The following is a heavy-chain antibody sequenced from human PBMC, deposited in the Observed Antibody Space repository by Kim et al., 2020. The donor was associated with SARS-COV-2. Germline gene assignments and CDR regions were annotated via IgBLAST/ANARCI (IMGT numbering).Heavy chain of an antibody. CDR3: ARVLGDIVVVPAAISWVMDV. CDR2: INHSGST. Sequence: SETLSLTCAVYGGSFSGYYWSWIRQPPGKGLEWIGEINHSGSTNYNPSLKSRVTISVDTSKNQFSLKLSSVTAADTSVYYCARVLGDIVVVPAAISWVMDVWGQGTTVTVS. D-gene: IGHD2-2*02. V-gene: IGHV4-34*01. CDR1: GGSFSGYY. J-gene: IGHJ6*02.